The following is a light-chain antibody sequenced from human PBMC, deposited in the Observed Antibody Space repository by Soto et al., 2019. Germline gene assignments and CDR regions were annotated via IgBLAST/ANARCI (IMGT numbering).Light chain of an antibody. CDR3: QQSYSYPWT. CDR2: AAS. J-gene: IGKJ1*01. CDR1: QSIKKC. V-gene: IGKV1-39*01. Sequence: DIQMTQSPSSLSASAGDRVTITCRASQSIKKCLNWYQHKPGKAPLLLFYAASTLQSGVPSRFSGSGSGTDFTLTINSLQPEDFAAYYCQQSYSYPWTFGQGTKVDIK.